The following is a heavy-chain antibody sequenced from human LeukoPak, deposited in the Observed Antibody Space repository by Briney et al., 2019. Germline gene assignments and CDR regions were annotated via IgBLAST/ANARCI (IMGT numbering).Heavy chain of an antibody. V-gene: IGHV1-18*01. CDR3: ARDIGYYDSSGYLV. Sequence: AASVKVSCKASGYTFTSYGISWVRQAPGQGLEWMGWISAYNGNTNYAQKLQGRVTMTTDTSTSTAYMELRSLRSDDTAVYYCARDIGYYDSSGYLVWGQGTLVTVSS. CDR1: GYTFTSYG. J-gene: IGHJ4*02. D-gene: IGHD3-22*01. CDR2: ISAYNGNT.